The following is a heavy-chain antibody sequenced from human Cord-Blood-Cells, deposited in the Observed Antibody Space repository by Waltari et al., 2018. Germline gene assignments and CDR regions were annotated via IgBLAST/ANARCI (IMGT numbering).Heavy chain of an antibody. Sequence: QLQLQASGPGLVKPSETLSLTCPVSGGPISSSSYYWGWIRQPPGKGLEWIGSIYYSGSTYYNPSLKSRVTISVDTSKNQFSLKLSSVTAADTAVYYCAYLAARAYFDYWGQGTLVTVSS. CDR3: AYLAARAYFDY. D-gene: IGHD6-6*01. V-gene: IGHV4-39*01. CDR2: IYYSGST. J-gene: IGHJ4*02. CDR1: GGPISSSSYY.